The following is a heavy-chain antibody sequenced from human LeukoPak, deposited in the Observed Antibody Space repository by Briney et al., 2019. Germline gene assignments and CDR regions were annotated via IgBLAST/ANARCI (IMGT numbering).Heavy chain of an antibody. J-gene: IGHJ3*02. V-gene: IGHV4-4*07. CDR1: GGSTSSYH. CDR2: MHSSGIT. D-gene: IGHD3-16*01. Sequence: RPSETLSLTCTVSGGSTSSYHWSWIRQSAGKGLEWIGRMHSSGITNYNPSLKSRITMSIDTSKNHFSLRLSSVTAADTAVYYCARVGDGTFDIWGRGTMVIVS. CDR3: ARVGDGTFDI.